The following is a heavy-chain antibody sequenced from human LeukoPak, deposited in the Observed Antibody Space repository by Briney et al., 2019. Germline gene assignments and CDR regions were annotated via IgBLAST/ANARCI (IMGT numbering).Heavy chain of an antibody. V-gene: IGHV4-34*01. Sequence: SETLSLTCAVYGGSFSGYYWSWIRQPPGKGLEWIGEINHSGSTNYNPSLKSRVTISVDTSKNQFSLKLSSVTAADTAVYYCARGGVVRGYSYGANWFDPWGQGTLVTVSS. J-gene: IGHJ5*02. CDR2: INHSGST. D-gene: IGHD5-18*01. CDR1: GGSFSGYY. CDR3: ARGGVVRGYSYGANWFDP.